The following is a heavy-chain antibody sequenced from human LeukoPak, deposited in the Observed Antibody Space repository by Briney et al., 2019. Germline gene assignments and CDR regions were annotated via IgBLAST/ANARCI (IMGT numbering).Heavy chain of an antibody. D-gene: IGHD3-3*01. CDR3: ARDLRFLERLSPFDY. V-gene: IGHV3-21*01. CDR1: GFTFSSYS. Sequence: GGSLRLSCAASGFTFSSYSMNWVRQAPGKGLEWVSSISSSSSYIYYADSVKGRFTISRDNAKNSLYLQMNSLRAEDTAVYYCARDLRFLERLSPFDYWGQGTLVTVSS. CDR2: ISSSSSYI. J-gene: IGHJ4*02.